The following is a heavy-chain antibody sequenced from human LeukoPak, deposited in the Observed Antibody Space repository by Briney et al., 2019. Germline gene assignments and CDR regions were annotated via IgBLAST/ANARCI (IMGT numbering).Heavy chain of an antibody. D-gene: IGHD3-22*01. CDR1: GFTFSSYA. CDR2: ISGRGVST. J-gene: IGHJ4*02. Sequence: GGFLRLSCPAYGFTFSSYAMSWVRQAPGKGLEWVSAISGRGVSTYYADSVKGRFTISRDNSKNTLYLQINSLRAEDTAVYYCAKGTVMIVVVIIFDYWGQGTLVTVSS. V-gene: IGHV3-23*01. CDR3: AKGTVMIVVVIIFDY.